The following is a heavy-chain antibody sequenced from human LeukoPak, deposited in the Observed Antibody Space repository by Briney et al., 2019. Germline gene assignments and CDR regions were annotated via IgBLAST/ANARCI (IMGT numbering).Heavy chain of an antibody. CDR2: IIPIFGTA. Sequence: SVKVSCKASGGTFSSYAISWVRQAPGRGLEWVGGIIPIFGTANYAQKFQGRVTITTDESTSTAYMELSSLRSEDTAVYYCARLYDSSGYYPNYFDYWGQGTLVTVSS. V-gene: IGHV1-69*05. CDR1: GGTFSSYA. J-gene: IGHJ4*02. D-gene: IGHD3-22*01. CDR3: ARLYDSSGYYPNYFDY.